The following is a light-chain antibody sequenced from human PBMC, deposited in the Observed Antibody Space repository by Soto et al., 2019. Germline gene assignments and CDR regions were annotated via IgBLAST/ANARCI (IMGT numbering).Light chain of an antibody. Sequence: QSALTQPASVSGSPGQSITISCTGTSSDIGSYDLVSWYQQHPGTAPKLIIYGVTKRPSGVSTRFSGSKSGNTASLTISGLQAVDEADYYCCSFADFTYVFGTGTKVTVL. CDR3: CSFADFTYV. J-gene: IGLJ1*01. CDR1: SSDIGSYDL. V-gene: IGLV2-23*02. CDR2: GVT.